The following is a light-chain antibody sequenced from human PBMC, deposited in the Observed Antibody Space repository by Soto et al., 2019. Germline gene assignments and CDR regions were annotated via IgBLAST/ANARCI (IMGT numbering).Light chain of an antibody. Sequence: EIVLTQSPATLSVSPGDRATLSCRASHSVSSNLAWYQQKPGQSPRLLIFGVSTRATGIPARFSGSGSGTEFTLTISSLQSEDFAVYYCQQYNKWLPYTFGQGTKLEIK. CDR3: QQYNKWLPYT. V-gene: IGKV3-15*01. CDR1: HSVSSN. CDR2: GVS. J-gene: IGKJ2*01.